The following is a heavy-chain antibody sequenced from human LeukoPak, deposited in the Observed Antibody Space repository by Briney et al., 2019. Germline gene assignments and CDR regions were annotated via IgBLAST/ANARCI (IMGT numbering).Heavy chain of an antibody. CDR2: ISSSSSYI. Sequence: GRSLRLSCAASGFTFSSYSMNWVRQAPGKGLEWVSSISSSSSYIYYADSVKGRFTISRDNAKNSLYLQMNSLRAEDTAVYYCARPAGGSSWSGAFDIWGQGTMVTVSS. CDR3: ARPAGGSSWSGAFDI. V-gene: IGHV3-21*01. D-gene: IGHD6-13*01. J-gene: IGHJ3*02. CDR1: GFTFSSYS.